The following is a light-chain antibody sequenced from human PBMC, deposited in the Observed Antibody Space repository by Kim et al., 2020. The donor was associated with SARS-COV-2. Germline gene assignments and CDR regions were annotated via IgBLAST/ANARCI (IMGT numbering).Light chain of an antibody. CDR3: QQYNNWPLT. V-gene: IGKV3-15*01. J-gene: IGKJ4*01. CDR2: GAS. Sequence: EVVMTQSPATLSVSPGERATLSCRASQSVRSNLAWYQQKGGQAPRLVIYGASTRATGIPARFSGSGSGTEFTLTISSLQSEDFVVYYCQQYNNWPLTFGGVTKVDIK. CDR1: QSVRSN.